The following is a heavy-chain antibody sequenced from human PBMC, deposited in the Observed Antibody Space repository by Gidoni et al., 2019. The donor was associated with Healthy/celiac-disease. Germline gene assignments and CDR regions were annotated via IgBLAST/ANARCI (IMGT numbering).Heavy chain of an antibody. V-gene: IGHV3-30-3*01. CDR1: GFTFSSYA. Sequence: QVQLVESGGGVVQPGRSLRLSCAASGFTFSSYAMHWVRQAPGKGLEWVAAISYDGSNKYYADSVKGRFTISRDNSKNTLYLQMNSLRAEDTAVYYCARGYSYGDYWGQGTLVTVSS. J-gene: IGHJ4*02. CDR2: ISYDGSNK. D-gene: IGHD5-18*01. CDR3: ARGYSYGDY.